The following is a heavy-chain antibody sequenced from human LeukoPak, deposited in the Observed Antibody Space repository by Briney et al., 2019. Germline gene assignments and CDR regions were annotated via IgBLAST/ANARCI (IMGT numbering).Heavy chain of an antibody. Sequence: GGSLRLSCVASGFSLSGYWMYWVRQAPGKGLMYISRNNGDGSTTNYANVVKGRFTMSRDNVKNTLYLQMNSLRVEDTAVYYCARDPRNVGLAPWGQGTLVTVSS. CDR1: GFSLSGYW. V-gene: IGHV3-74*01. J-gene: IGHJ5*02. D-gene: IGHD2-15*01. CDR2: NNGDGSTT. CDR3: ARDPRNVGLAP.